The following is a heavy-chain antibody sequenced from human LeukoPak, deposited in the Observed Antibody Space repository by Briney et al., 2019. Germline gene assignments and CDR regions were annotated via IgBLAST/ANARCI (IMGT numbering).Heavy chain of an antibody. CDR3: ARDARSIAAASLGFDP. CDR1: GDTFTTYA. D-gene: IGHD6-13*01. Sequence: ASVKVSCKTSGDTFTTYAIIWVRQAPGQGLEWMGGIIPMFGTPNYAQRLQGRVTITADKSTKTAYMELSSLRSEDTAVYYCARDARSIAAASLGFDPWGQGTLVTVSS. CDR2: IIPMFGTP. J-gene: IGHJ5*02. V-gene: IGHV1-69*06.